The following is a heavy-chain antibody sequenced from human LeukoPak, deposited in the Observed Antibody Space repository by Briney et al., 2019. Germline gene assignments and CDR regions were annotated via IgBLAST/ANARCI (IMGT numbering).Heavy chain of an antibody. CDR1: GGSFSGYY. CDR3: ARATHCSSATCYRPFDY. Sequence: SETLSLTCAVYGGSFSGYYWSWIRQPPGKGLEWIGEINHSGSTNYNPSLKSRVTISVDTSKNQFSLKLSSVTAADTAVYYCARATHCSSATCYRPFDYWGQGTLVTVSS. D-gene: IGHD2-2*02. V-gene: IGHV4-34*01. J-gene: IGHJ4*02. CDR2: INHSGST.